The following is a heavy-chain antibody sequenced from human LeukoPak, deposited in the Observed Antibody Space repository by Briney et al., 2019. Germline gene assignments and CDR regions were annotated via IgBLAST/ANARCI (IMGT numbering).Heavy chain of an antibody. CDR1: GFIFSSYG. D-gene: IGHD3-22*01. Sequence: GTSLRLSCAASGFIFSSYGMHWVRQAPGKGLEWVAVIWYDGSKKYIADSVKGRFTISRDNPKNTLYLQINSLRAEDTAVYYCAKVSYYYYDSSGYFLDAFDIWGQGTMVTVSS. V-gene: IGHV3-33*06. CDR3: AKVSYYYYDSSGYFLDAFDI. J-gene: IGHJ3*02. CDR2: IWYDGSKK.